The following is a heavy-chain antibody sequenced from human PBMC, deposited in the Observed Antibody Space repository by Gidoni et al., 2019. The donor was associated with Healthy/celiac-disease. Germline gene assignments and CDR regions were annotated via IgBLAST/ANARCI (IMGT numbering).Heavy chain of an antibody. J-gene: IGHJ6*02. CDR1: GGSFSGYH. CDR3: ARGRPGFRRAGDYYNYGMDV. CDR2: INHSGST. V-gene: IGHV4-34*01. D-gene: IGHD6-19*01. Sequence: QVQLQQWGAGLLKPSETLSLTCAVYGGSFSGYHWSWIRQPPGKGLEWIGEINHSGSTNYNPSLKSRVTISVDTSKNQFSLKLSSVTAADTAVYYCARGRPGFRRAGDYYNYGMDVWGQGTTVTVSS.